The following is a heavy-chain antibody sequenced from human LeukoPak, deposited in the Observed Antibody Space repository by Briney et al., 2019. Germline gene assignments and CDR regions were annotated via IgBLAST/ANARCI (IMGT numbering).Heavy chain of an antibody. Sequence: ASVRVSCKASGYTFIGYYLHWVRQAPGQGLEWMGWINPNTCDTNYAQKFQGRVTMTRDTSISTAYMELSRLKSDDTAVYYCTRDRGYYDCSSSYYGGLDYWGQGTLLSVSS. D-gene: IGHD3-22*01. CDR1: GYTFIGYY. CDR2: INPNTCDT. V-gene: IGHV1-2*02. J-gene: IGHJ4*02. CDR3: TRDRGYYDCSSSYYGGLDY.